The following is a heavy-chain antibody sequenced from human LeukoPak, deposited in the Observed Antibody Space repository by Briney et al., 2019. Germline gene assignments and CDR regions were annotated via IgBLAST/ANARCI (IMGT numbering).Heavy chain of an antibody. CDR2: INPNSGGT. J-gene: IGHJ6*03. V-gene: IGHV1-2*02. Sequence: ASVKVSCKASGYTFTGYYMHWVRQAPGQGLEWMGWINPNSGGTNYAQKFQGRVTMTRDTSISTAYMELSRLRSDDTAVYYCARDLGVVVPAHMGGYCYYYYMDVWGKGTTVTVSS. CDR3: ARDLGVVVPAHMGGYCYYYYMDV. CDR1: GYTFTGYY. D-gene: IGHD2-2*01.